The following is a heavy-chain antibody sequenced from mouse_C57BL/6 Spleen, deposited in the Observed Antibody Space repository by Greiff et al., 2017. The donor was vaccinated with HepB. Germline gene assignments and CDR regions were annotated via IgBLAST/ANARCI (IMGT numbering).Heavy chain of an antibody. Sequence: VQLKESGPELVKPGASVKMSCKASGYTFTDYNMHWVKQSHGKSLEWIGYINPNNGGTSYNQKFKGKATLTVNKSSSTAYMELRSLTSEDSAVYYCARGLRQRKYFDYWGQGTTLTVSS. D-gene: IGHD2-4*01. CDR3: ARGLRQRKYFDY. J-gene: IGHJ2*01. CDR2: INPNNGGT. CDR1: GYTFTDYN. V-gene: IGHV1-22*01.